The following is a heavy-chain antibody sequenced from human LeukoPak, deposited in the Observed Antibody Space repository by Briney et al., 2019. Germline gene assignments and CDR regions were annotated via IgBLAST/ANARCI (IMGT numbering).Heavy chain of an antibody. D-gene: IGHD1-26*01. CDR2: IGGSGRNT. J-gene: IGHJ4*02. V-gene: IGHV3-23*01. Sequence: PSETLSLTCTVSGGSVSSGTYYWNWIRQPPGKGLEWVSAIGGSGRNTYYADSVKGRFTISRDNSKNTLYLQMNSLRAEDTAVYYCAKVPGSSIVGSTLHWGQGTLVTVSS. CDR1: GGSVSSGTYY. CDR3: AKVPGSSIVGSTLH.